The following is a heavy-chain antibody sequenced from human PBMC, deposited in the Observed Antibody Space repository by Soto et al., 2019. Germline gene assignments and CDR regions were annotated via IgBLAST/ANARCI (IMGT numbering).Heavy chain of an antibody. CDR3: ARGDSGSYLSYFDY. J-gene: IGHJ4*02. D-gene: IGHD3-10*01. Sequence: ASVKVSCKASGYTFTNYGISWVRQAPGQGLEWMGWISAYNGNTNYAQKLQGRVTITTDTSTSTAYMELRSLRSDDTAVYYCARGDSGSYLSYFDYWGQGTLVTVSS. CDR2: ISAYNGNT. V-gene: IGHV1-18*01. CDR1: GYTFTNYG.